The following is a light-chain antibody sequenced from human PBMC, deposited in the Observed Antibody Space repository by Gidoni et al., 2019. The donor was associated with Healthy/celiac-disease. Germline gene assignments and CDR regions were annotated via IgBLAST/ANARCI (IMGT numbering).Light chain of an antibody. CDR3: QQSYSTPRT. J-gene: IGKJ1*01. CDR1: KSISSY. V-gene: IGKV1-39*01. Sequence: DIHMTQSPSSLSSAVGDSVTITCRASKSISSYLIWYQQKPRKATKLLIYAASSLQSGVPPRFSGSGCGAGFALTISSLQPEDFATYCCQQSYSTPRTFGQGTKVEIK. CDR2: AAS.